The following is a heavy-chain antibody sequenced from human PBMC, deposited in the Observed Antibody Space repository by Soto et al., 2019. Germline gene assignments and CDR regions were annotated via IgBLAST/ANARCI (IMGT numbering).Heavy chain of an antibody. CDR1: GFTVSSNY. J-gene: IGHJ5*02. V-gene: IGHV3-53*01. CDR3: ARGTDDDQNRFHX. CDR2: IHPGGDT. D-gene: IGHD1-1*01. Sequence: GGSLRLSCAASGFTVSSNYMSWVRQAPGKGLEWVSSIHPGGDTFYADSVKGRFSFSRDNSKKTVYLQINSLRVEDTAVYYCARGTDDDQNRFHXWGQGTLVTVSX.